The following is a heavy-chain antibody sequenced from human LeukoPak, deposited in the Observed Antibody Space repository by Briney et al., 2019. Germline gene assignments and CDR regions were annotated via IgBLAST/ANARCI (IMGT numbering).Heavy chain of an antibody. J-gene: IGHJ4*02. CDR1: GFTFSRDW. Sequence: GGSLRLSCAASGFTFSRDWMHWVRQAPGKGLVWVSRIYSDGSGTSYADSVKGRFTISRDNSKNTLYLQMNSLRAEDTAVYYCASAEGYSTDYWGQGTLVTVSS. CDR3: ASAEGYSTDY. D-gene: IGHD6-13*01. CDR2: IYSDGSGT. V-gene: IGHV3-74*01.